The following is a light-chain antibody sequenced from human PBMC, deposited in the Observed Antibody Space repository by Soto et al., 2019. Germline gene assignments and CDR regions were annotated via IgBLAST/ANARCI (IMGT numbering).Light chain of an antibody. V-gene: IGKV1-39*01. J-gene: IGKJ4*01. CDR3: QQDNSFPLT. CDR1: QSISTY. Sequence: DLPMTQSPSSLPASVGDRVTLTCRASQSISTYLNWYQQKPGKAPKLLIYAASSLQIGVPSRFSGSGSGTDFTPTITSLQPEDYATYYCQQDNSFPLTLGGRTKVEIK. CDR2: AAS.